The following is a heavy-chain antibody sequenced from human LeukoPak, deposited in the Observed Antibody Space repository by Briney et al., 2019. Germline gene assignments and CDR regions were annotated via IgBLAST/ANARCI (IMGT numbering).Heavy chain of an antibody. J-gene: IGHJ3*02. Sequence: ASLKVSCKASGYTFTDYHLHWVRQAPGQGLEWMGWINPNSGGTNYAQKFQGWVTMTRDTSISTAYMELSRLRSDDTAVYYCARGTMMHAFDIWGQGTMVTVSS. D-gene: IGHD4/OR15-4a*01. CDR3: ARGTMMHAFDI. CDR1: GYTFTDYH. CDR2: INPNSGGT. V-gene: IGHV1-2*04.